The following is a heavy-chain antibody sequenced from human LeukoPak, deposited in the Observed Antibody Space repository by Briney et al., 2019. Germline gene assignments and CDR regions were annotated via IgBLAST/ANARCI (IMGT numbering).Heavy chain of an antibody. CDR1: GGSISSGGYS. Sequence: SQTLSLTCAVSGGSISSGGYSWSWIRQPPGKGLEWIGYIYYSGSTYYNPSLKSRVTISVDTSKNQFSLKLSSVTAADTAVYYCARGGWSLLVDWGQGTLVTVSS. CDR2: IYYSGST. J-gene: IGHJ4*02. CDR3: ARGGWSLLVD. V-gene: IGHV4-30-4*08. D-gene: IGHD2-15*01.